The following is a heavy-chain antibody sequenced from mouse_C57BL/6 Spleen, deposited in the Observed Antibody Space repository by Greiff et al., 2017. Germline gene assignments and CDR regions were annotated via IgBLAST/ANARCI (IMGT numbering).Heavy chain of an antibody. CDR3: ARRSLGWRFAY. CDR2: INPNNGGT. Sequence: VQLQQSGPELVKPGASVKIPCKASGYTFTDYNMDWVKQSHGKSLEWIGDINPNNGGTIYNQKFKGKATLTVDKSSSTAYMELRSLTSEDTAVYYCARRSLGWRFAYWGQGTLVTVSA. J-gene: IGHJ3*01. V-gene: IGHV1-18*01. CDR1: GYTFTDYN. D-gene: IGHD3-3*01.